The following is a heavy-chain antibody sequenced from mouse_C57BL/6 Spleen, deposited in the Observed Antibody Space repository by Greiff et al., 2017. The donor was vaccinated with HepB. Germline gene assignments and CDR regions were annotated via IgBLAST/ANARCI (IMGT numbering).Heavy chain of an antibody. CDR3: ARWGTVYYGSRTGYFDV. V-gene: IGHV1-50*01. Sequence: QVQLQQPGAELVKPGASVKLSCKASGYTFTSYWMQWVKQRPGQGLEWIGEIDPSDSYPNYNQKFKGKATLTVDTSSSTAYMQLSSLTAEDSAVYYCARWGTVYYGSRTGYFDVWGTGTTVTVSS. J-gene: IGHJ1*03. D-gene: IGHD1-1*01. CDR2: IDPSDSYP. CDR1: GYTFTSYW.